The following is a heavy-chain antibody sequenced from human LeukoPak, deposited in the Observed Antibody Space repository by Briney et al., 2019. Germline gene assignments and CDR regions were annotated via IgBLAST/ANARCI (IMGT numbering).Heavy chain of an antibody. V-gene: IGHV3-30-3*01. D-gene: IGHD6-13*01. CDR1: GLTFSSYA. CDR2: TSYDGSNK. J-gene: IGHJ4*02. Sequence: PGGSLRLSCAASGLTFSSYAMHWVRQAPGKGLEWVAVTSYDGSNKYYADFVKGRFTISRDNSNNTLFLQMNSLRVEDTAVYYCATCSSWFSPQPFDCWGQGTLVTVSS. CDR3: ATCSSWFSPQPFDC.